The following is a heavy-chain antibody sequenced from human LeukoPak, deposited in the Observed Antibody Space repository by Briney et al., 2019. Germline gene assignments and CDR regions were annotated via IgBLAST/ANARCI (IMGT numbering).Heavy chain of an antibody. V-gene: IGHV3-53*01. CDR1: GFTVSSNY. CDR3: ARGGAAGGTDAFDI. CDR2: IYSGGST. J-gene: IGHJ3*02. D-gene: IGHD6-13*01. Sequence: PGGSLRLSCAASGFTVSSNYMSWVRQAPGKGLEWVSVIYSGGSTYYADSVKGRFTISRDNAKNSLFLQMSSLRAEDTAVYYCARGGAAGGTDAFDIWGQGTMVTVSS.